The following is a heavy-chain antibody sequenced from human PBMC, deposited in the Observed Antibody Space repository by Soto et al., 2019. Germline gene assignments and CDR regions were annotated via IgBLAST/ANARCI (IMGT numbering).Heavy chain of an antibody. CDR3: ARTPRLLDS. D-gene: IGHD6-6*01. Sequence: GGSLRLSCAASGFTFDDYAMHWVRQVPGKGLEWVSGINWNSGSIGYVDSVKGRFTISRDNAKKSLYLQMNSLRVEDTAVYYCARTPRLLDSWGQGTLVTVSS. V-gene: IGHV3-9*01. J-gene: IGHJ5*01. CDR2: INWNSGSI. CDR1: GFTFDDYA.